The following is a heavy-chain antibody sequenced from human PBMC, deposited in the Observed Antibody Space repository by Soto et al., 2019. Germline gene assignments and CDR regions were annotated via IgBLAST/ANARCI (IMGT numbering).Heavy chain of an antibody. CDR1: GYTFTSYG. D-gene: IGHD6-19*01. CDR2: ISAYNGNT. J-gene: IGHJ6*02. V-gene: IGHV1-18*01. Sequence: ASVKVSCKASGYTFTSYGISWVRQAPGQGPGWMGWISAYNGNTNYAQKLQDRVTMTTDTSTSTAYMELRSLRSDDTAVYYCARDPSSRLVRDYYYYYGMDVWGQGTTVTVSS. CDR3: ARDPSSRLVRDYYYYYGMDV.